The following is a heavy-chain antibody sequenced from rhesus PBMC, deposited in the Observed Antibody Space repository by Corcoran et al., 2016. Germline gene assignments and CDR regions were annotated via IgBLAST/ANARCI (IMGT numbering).Heavy chain of an antibody. CDR2: INPYNGNT. CDR3: ARGSSGWSGGGLDS. D-gene: IGHD6S26*01. CDR1: GYTFTDYY. Sequence: QVQLVQSGAEVKKPGSSVKVSCKASGYTFTDYYMHWVRQAPRQGLEWMGWINPYNGNTKYAQKFQGRVTMTRDTSTSTAYRELSSLRSEDTAVYYGARGSSGWSGGGLDSWGQGVVVTVSS. V-gene: IGHV1S2*01. J-gene: IGHJ6*01.